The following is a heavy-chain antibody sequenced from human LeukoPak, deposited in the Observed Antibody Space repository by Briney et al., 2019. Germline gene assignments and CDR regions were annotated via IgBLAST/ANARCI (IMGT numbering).Heavy chain of an antibody. D-gene: IGHD3-16*01. Sequence: SETLSLTCTVSGGSISSSSYYWGWIRQPPGKGLEWIGSIYYSGSTYYNPSLKSRVTISVDTSKNQFSLKLSSVTAADTAVYYCARAFLSDGGGTDWGQGTLVTVSS. V-gene: IGHV4-39*07. CDR1: GGSISSSSYY. CDR3: ARAFLSDGGGTD. J-gene: IGHJ4*02. CDR2: IYYSGST.